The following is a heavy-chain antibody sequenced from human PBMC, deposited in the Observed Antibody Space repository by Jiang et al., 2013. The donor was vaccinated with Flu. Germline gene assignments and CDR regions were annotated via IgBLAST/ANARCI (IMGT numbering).Heavy chain of an antibody. CDR1: AYTFTDYY. J-gene: IGHJ4*02. V-gene: IGHV1-2*02. CDR3: VRDAARVFDY. CDR2: INPKSGDT. Sequence: EVKKPGASVRVSCKTSAYTFTDYYLHWVRQAPGQGLEWMGWINPKSGDTNYAQKFQGRVTMTRDTSIRTTYMELNRLRSDDTAVYYCVRDAARVFDYWGQGTLVTVSS.